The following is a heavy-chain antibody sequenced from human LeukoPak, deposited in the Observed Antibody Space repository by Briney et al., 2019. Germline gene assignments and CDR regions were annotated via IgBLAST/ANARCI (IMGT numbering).Heavy chain of an antibody. D-gene: IGHD3-22*01. J-gene: IGHJ5*02. Sequence: PSETLSLTCTVSGGSISSSTYYWGWIRQPPGKGLEWIGSIYYSGRTYYSPSLKSRATISVDTSKNQFSLKLSSVTAADTAVYYCARPFTGSSAWFDPWGQGTLVTVSS. V-gene: IGHV4-39*01. CDR3: ARPFTGSSAWFDP. CDR2: IYYSGRT. CDR1: GGSISSSTYY.